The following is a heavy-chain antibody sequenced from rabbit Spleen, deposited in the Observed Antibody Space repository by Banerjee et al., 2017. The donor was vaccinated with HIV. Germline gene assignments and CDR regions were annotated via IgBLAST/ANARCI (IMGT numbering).Heavy chain of an antibody. CDR2: IDTGSSGFT. J-gene: IGHJ4*01. V-gene: IGHV1S45*01. Sequence: QEQLEESRGGLVRPGASLTLTCTLSGFSFSSDYWIWWVRQAPGRGLEWIACIDTGSSGFTYFASWAKGRFTISRTSSTTVALQMTSLTVADTATYFCARGSATMTMVITGFYFNLWGPGTLVTVS. CDR3: ARGSATMTMVITGFYFNL. CDR1: GFSFSSDYW. D-gene: IGHD2-1*01.